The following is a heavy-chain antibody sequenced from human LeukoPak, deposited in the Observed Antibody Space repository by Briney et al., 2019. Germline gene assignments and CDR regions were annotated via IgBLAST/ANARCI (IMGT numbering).Heavy chain of an antibody. V-gene: IGHV3-64D*06. CDR1: GFTFSSYA. CDR2: ISSNGGST. CDR3: VKDSGSGSYRYYYYGTDV. J-gene: IGHJ6*04. Sequence: GGSLRLSCAASGFTFSSYAMSWVRQAPGKGLEWVSAISSNGGSTYYADSVKGRFTISRDNSKNTLYLQMSSLRAEDTAVYYCVKDSGSGSYRYYYYGTDVWGKGTTVTVSS. D-gene: IGHD3-10*01.